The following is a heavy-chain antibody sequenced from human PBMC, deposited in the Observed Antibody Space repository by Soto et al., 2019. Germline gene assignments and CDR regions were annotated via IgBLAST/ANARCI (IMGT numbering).Heavy chain of an antibody. V-gene: IGHV3-23*01. J-gene: IGHJ4*02. D-gene: IGHD6-6*01. CDR1: AFSFKNHW. CDR2: ISGSDDST. CDR3: AKRSSSSTFDY. Sequence: GGSLRLSCAASAFSFKNHWMHWVRQVPGKGPVWVSVISGSDDSTYYADSVKGRFTISRDNSKNTLYLQMNSLRAEDTAVYYCAKRSSSSTFDYWGQGPLVTVSS.